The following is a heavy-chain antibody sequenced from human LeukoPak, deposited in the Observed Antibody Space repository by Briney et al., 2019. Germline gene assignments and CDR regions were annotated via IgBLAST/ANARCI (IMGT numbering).Heavy chain of an antibody. Sequence: GGSLRLSCAAPGFTFSNHAMSWVRQAPGKGLEYVSGIGGGDDIHYADSVKGRFTVSRDNSKNTLFLQMNSLRAEDTAVYYYAKDATPGDSMWDYFDYWGQGTLVTVSS. J-gene: IGHJ4*02. CDR1: GFTFSNHA. CDR3: AKDATPGDSMWDYFDY. D-gene: IGHD3-10*01. V-gene: IGHV3-23*01. CDR2: IGGGDDI.